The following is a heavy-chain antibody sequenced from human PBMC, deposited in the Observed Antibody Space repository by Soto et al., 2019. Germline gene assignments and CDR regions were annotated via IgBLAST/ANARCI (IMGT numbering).Heavy chain of an antibody. V-gene: IGHV4-30-4*01. J-gene: IGHJ4*02. CDR3: ARAWGGDTGY. Sequence: QVQLQESGPGLVKPSQTLSLTCTVSGGSISSGDYYWRWIRQPPGKGLEWIGYIYYSGSTYYTPSLTSRVTISVDTSKNQFSLKLSSVTAADTAVYYCARAWGGDTGYWGQGTLVTVSS. CDR2: IYYSGST. D-gene: IGHD3-16*01. CDR1: GGSISSGDYY.